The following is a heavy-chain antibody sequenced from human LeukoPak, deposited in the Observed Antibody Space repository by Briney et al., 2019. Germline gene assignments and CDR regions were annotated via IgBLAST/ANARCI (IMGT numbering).Heavy chain of an antibody. CDR2: IYHSGNT. CDR3: ASAGGSGSYHGRFDY. V-gene: IGHV4-38-2*02. CDR1: AYSISSGYY. J-gene: IGHJ4*02. Sequence: SETLSLTCTVSAYSISSGYYWGWIRQPPGKGLEWIGSIYHSGNTYYNPSLKSRVTMSVDTSKNQFSLKLSSVTAADTAVYYCASAGGSGSYHGRFDYWGQGTLVTVSS. D-gene: IGHD1-26*01.